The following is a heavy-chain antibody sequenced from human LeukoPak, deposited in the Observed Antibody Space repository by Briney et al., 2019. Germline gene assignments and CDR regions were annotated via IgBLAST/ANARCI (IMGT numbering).Heavy chain of an antibody. CDR1: GFTFSSYS. D-gene: IGHD2-21*01. V-gene: IGHV3-21*04. CDR2: ISTSSTYI. J-gene: IGHJ4*02. CDR3: AKELWGGELGY. Sequence: GGSLRLSCAAYGFTFSSYSMNWVRQAPGKGLEWVSSISTSSTYIYCADSVKGRFTISRDNSKNTLYLQMNSLRAEDTAVYYCAKELWGGELGYWGQGTLVTVSS.